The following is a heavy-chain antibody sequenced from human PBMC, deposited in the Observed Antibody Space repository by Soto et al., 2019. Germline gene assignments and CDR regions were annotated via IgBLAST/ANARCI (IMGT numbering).Heavy chain of an antibody. CDR3: GGDAFGAAVDACDI. J-gene: IGHJ3*02. CDR1: GFTFSSYS. CDR2: ISSSSSYI. Sequence: GVSLRLSCAASGFTFSSYSMNWVRQAPGKGLEWVSSISSSSSYIYYADSVKGRFTISRDNAKNSLYLQLNSLRAEDTAVYYCGGDAFGAAVDACDIWGQGTMVTASS. D-gene: IGHD3-10*01. V-gene: IGHV3-21*01.